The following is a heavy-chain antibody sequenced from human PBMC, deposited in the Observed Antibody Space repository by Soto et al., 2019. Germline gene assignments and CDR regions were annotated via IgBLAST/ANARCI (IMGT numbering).Heavy chain of an antibody. D-gene: IGHD4-17*01. CDR3: ARDQTVLDY. CDR2: ISAYSGNT. Sequence: ASVKVSCKASGYTFTSYAFNWVRQAPGQGLEWMGWISAYSGNTNYAQKFQGRVTMTTDTSTSTAYMELRSLRSDDTAVYYCARDQTVLDYWGQGTLVTVSS. CDR1: GYTFTSYA. J-gene: IGHJ4*02. V-gene: IGHV1-18*04.